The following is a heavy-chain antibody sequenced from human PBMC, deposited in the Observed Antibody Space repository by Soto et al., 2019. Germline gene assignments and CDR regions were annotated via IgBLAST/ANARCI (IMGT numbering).Heavy chain of an antibody. CDR1: GFSLNAGGVG. D-gene: IGHD3-3*01. J-gene: IGHJ5*02. Sequence: QITLKESGPTVVKPTQTLTLTCTISGFSLNAGGVGVGWVRQTPGKALEWLAFIYWNDDERYSPSLKTRLTITKDTSKNQVVLTMTHMDPVETGTYYCAHNPFWSGSQDWYDPWGQGTPVTVSP. V-gene: IGHV2-5*01. CDR2: IYWNDDE. CDR3: AHNPFWSGSQDWYDP.